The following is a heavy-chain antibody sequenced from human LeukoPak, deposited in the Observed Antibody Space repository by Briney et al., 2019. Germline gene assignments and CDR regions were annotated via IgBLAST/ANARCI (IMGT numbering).Heavy chain of an antibody. CDR3: ARLPRRVRGVIEAFDI. CDR1: GFTFSSYW. V-gene: IGHV3-74*01. CDR2: IYPDGSST. Sequence: GGSLRLSCAASGFTFSSYWMHWVRQAPGKGLLWVSRIYPDGSSTSYADSVKGRFTISRDNAKNTLYLQMNSLRAEDTAVYYCARLPRRVRGVIEAFDIWGQGTMVTVSS. J-gene: IGHJ3*02. D-gene: IGHD3-10*01.